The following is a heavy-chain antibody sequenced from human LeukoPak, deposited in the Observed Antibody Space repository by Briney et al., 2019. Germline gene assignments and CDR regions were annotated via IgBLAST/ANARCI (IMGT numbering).Heavy chain of an antibody. D-gene: IGHD6-6*01. CDR1: GGTFSSYA. CDR3: ARGPPLYSSSYGYFRH. Sequence: ASVKVSCKASGGTFSSYAISWVRQAPGQGLEWMGGIIPIFGTANYAQKFQGRVTITADKSTSTAYMELSSLRSEDTAVYYCARGPPLYSSSYGYFRHWGQGTLVTVSS. V-gene: IGHV1-69*06. J-gene: IGHJ1*01. CDR2: IIPIFGTA.